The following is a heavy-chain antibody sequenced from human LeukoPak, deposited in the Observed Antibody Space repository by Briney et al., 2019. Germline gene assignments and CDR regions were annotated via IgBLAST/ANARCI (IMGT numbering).Heavy chain of an antibody. Sequence: GGSLRLSWAAAGFTFSSYAIHWVRQPPGRGRGWVAVISYDGSNKYYADSVQGRFTISRDNSKNTMYLQMNSLRAEDTAVYYCARDRYYYDPNFDYWGQGTLVTVSS. CDR3: ARDRYYYDPNFDY. J-gene: IGHJ4*02. D-gene: IGHD3-22*01. CDR1: GFTFSSYA. CDR2: ISYDGSNK. V-gene: IGHV3-30*04.